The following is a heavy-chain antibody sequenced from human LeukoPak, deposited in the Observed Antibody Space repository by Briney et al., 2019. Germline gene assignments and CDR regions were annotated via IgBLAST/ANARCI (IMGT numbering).Heavy chain of an antibody. CDR3: AIDLSGRYSYDY. D-gene: IGHD1-26*01. Sequence: GGSLRLSCAASGFTFNSYGMHWVRQAPGKGLEWVAVISYDGSKKYYADTVKGRFSISRDNSKSTLDLQMNSLRAEDTAVYYCAIDLSGRYSYDYWGQGTLVTVSS. V-gene: IGHV3-30-3*01. J-gene: IGHJ4*02. CDR1: GFTFNSYG. CDR2: ISYDGSKK.